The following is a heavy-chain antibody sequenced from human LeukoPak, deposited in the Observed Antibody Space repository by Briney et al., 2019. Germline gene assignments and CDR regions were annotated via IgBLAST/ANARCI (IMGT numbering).Heavy chain of an antibody. D-gene: IGHD3-10*01. J-gene: IGHJ4*02. Sequence: GGSLRLSCAASGFTFSSYAMHWVRQAPGKGLEWVAVISYDGSNKYYAESVKGRFTISRDNSKNTLYLQMNSLRAEDTAVYYCARVEYYEGSLFRYWDYWGQGTLVTVSS. CDR1: GFTFSSYA. CDR2: ISYDGSNK. V-gene: IGHV3-30*04. CDR3: ARVEYYEGSLFRYWDY.